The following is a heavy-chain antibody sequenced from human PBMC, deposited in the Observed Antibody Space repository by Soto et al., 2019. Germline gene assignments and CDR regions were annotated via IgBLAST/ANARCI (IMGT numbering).Heavy chain of an antibody. CDR1: GFTFSSYG. J-gene: IGHJ4*02. CDR2: ISYDGSNK. CDR3: AKGQSYDYIWGSYPLN. V-gene: IGHV3-30*18. D-gene: IGHD3-16*02. Sequence: GGSLRLSCAASGFTFSSYGMHWVRQAPGKGLEWVAVISYDGSNKYYADSVKGRFTISRDNSKNTLYLQMNSLRAEDTAVYYCAKGQSYDYIWGSYPLNWGQGTLVTVSS.